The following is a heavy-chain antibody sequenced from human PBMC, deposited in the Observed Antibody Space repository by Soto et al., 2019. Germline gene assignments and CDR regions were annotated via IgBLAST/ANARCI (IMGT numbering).Heavy chain of an antibody. CDR3: ARGEQYSGRIFDY. V-gene: IGHV6-1*01. D-gene: IGHD1-26*01. J-gene: IGHJ4*02. CDR1: GGSVSSNSAA. Sequence: SQTLSLTCGFAGGSVSSNSAAWNWLRQSPSRGLEWLGRTYYRSKWYNDYAVSVESRITINPDTSKKHFSLQLNFVTPEDTAVYFCARGEQYSGRIFDYRGQGTLVTVSS. CDR2: TYYRSKWYN.